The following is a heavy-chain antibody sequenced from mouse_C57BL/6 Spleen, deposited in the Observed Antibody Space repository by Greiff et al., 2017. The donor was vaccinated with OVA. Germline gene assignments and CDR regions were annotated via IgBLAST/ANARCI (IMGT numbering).Heavy chain of an antibody. V-gene: IGHV1-55*01. D-gene: IGHD1-1*01. CDR3: ARRGTTVVATRYFDV. Sequence: QVQLKEPGAELVKPGASVKMSCKASGYTFTSYWITWVKQRPGQGLEWIGDIYPGSGSTNYNEKFKSKATLTVDTSSSTAYMQLSSLTSEDSAVYYCARRGTTVVATRYFDVWGTGTTVTVSS. CDR1: GYTFTSYW. J-gene: IGHJ1*03. CDR2: IYPGSGST.